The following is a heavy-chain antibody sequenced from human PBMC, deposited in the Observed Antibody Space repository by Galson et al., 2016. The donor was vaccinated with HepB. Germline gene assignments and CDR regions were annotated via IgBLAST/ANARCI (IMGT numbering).Heavy chain of an antibody. CDR1: AFTFSTYG. D-gene: IGHD5-12*01. J-gene: IGHJ4*02. CDR3: ARASTWIPSLDY. Sequence: SLRLSCAASAFTFSTYGMHWVRQAPGKGLEWVASISGSRSYIIYADSVKGRFTISRDDAKNSLYLQMNSLRVEDTAVYYCARASTWIPSLDYWGQGSLVTVSS. V-gene: IGHV3-21*01. CDR2: ISGSRSYI.